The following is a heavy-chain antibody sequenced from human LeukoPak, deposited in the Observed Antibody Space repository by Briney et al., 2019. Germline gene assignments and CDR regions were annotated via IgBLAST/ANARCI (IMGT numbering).Heavy chain of an antibody. CDR2: IYYSGST. Sequence: SEALSLTCTVSGGSISSYYWSWIRQPPGKGLEWIGYIYYSGSTNYNPSLKSRVTISVDTSKNQFSLKLSSVTAADTAVYYCARAWVVIAITAAFDIWGQGTMVTVSS. CDR1: GGSISSYY. J-gene: IGHJ3*02. V-gene: IGHV4-59*01. CDR3: ARAWVVIAITAAFDI. D-gene: IGHD2-21*01.